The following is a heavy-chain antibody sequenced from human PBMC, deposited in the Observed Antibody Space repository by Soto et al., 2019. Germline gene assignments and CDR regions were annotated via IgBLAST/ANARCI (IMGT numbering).Heavy chain of an antibody. Sequence: ASVKVSCKASGYTFTSYYMHWVRQAPGQGLEWMGIINPRGGSTSYAQKYQGRVNMTRDTSTRTVYLDLCCLRSGDTAGISWARFPLSAPWGKGTLVTVPS. CDR3: ARFPLSAP. CDR2: INPRGGST. V-gene: IGHV1-46*01. J-gene: IGHJ5*02. CDR1: GYTFTSYY.